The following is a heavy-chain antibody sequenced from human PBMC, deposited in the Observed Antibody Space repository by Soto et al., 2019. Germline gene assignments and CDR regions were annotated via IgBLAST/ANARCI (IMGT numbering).Heavy chain of an antibody. CDR2: ISWNSGSI. CDR1: GFTFGDYA. CDR3: AKSHTTSGWYVTTDY. D-gene: IGHD6-19*01. V-gene: IGHV3-9*01. J-gene: IGHJ4*02. Sequence: PGGSLRLSCVASGFTFGDYAMQWVRQAPGKGLEWVSAISWNSGSIDYADSVKGRFTISRDNAKNSLYLQMNSLRAEDTALYYCAKSHTTSGWYVTTDYWGQGXRVTVSS.